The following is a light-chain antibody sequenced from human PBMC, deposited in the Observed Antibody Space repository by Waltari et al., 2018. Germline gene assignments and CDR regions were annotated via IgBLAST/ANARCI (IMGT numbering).Light chain of an antibody. V-gene: IGKV4-1*01. Sequence: DIVMTQSPESLAVSLGARAPINCKSSESVLYSPNNKNHLAWYQQKPGQPPKLLIYWASTRKSGVPDRFSGSGSETDFTLTVSSLQAEDVALYYCQQYYNTPLTFGGGTKVEIK. CDR1: ESVLYSPNNKNH. J-gene: IGKJ4*01. CDR3: QQYYNTPLT. CDR2: WAS.